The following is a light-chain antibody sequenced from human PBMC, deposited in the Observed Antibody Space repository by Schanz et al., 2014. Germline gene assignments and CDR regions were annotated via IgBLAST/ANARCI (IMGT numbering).Light chain of an antibody. CDR2: GVS. Sequence: EIVLTQSPGTLSLSPGERATLSCRASQSVNSIYLAWYQQKPGQAPRPLIYGVSSRATGIPDRFSGSGSGTDFTLAISRLEPEDFAVYYCQHRSNWPRLFTFGPGTKVDIK. CDR1: QSVNSIY. CDR3: QHRSNWPRLFT. J-gene: IGKJ3*01. V-gene: IGKV3D-20*02.